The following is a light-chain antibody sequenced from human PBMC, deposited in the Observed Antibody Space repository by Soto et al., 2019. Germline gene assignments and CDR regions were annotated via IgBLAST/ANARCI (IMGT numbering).Light chain of an antibody. J-gene: IGKJ2*01. Sequence: EIVMTQSPATLSVSPGERATLSCRASQRVSSNLDWYQQKPGQAPRLLIYGASTRATGIPARFSGSGSGTEFTLAISSLQSEDFAVYYCQQYNNWPPTFGQGTKLEIK. CDR3: QQYNNWPPT. V-gene: IGKV3-15*01. CDR2: GAS. CDR1: QRVSSN.